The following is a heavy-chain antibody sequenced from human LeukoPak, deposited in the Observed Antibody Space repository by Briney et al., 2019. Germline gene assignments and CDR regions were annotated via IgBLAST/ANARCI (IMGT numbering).Heavy chain of an antibody. J-gene: IGHJ4*02. V-gene: IGHV3-23*01. Sequence: GGSLRLSCSASGFTFTTYGMNWVRQAPGKGLEWVSGIGGSGIRTYYADSVKGRFIISRDNSRNTLYLQMNSLRAEDTAVYYCAKDFYDSSGYYSFDYWGQGTLVTVSS. D-gene: IGHD3-22*01. CDR3: AKDFYDSSGYYSFDY. CDR1: GFTFTTYG. CDR2: IGGSGIRT.